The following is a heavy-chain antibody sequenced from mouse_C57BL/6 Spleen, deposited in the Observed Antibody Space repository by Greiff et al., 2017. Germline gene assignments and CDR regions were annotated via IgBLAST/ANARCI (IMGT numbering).Heavy chain of an antibody. V-gene: IGHV5-9-1*02. Sequence: EVMLVESGEGLVKPGGSLKLSCAASGFTFSSYAMSWVRQTPEKRLEWVAYISSGGDYIYYADTVKGRFTISRDNARSTLYLQMSSLKSEDTAMYYCTREGGWLLRNAMDYWGQGTSVTVSS. CDR3: TREGGWLLRNAMDY. CDR1: GFTFSSYA. J-gene: IGHJ4*01. CDR2: ISSGGDYI. D-gene: IGHD2-3*01.